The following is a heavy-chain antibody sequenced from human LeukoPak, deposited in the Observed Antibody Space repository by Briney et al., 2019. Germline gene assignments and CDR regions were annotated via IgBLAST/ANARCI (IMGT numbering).Heavy chain of an antibody. CDR3: AKVMKGSERLTMVRGVIIKTAGLYYMDV. CDR2: IRYDGSNK. CDR1: GFTFSSYG. V-gene: IGHV3-30*02. J-gene: IGHJ6*03. D-gene: IGHD3-10*01. Sequence: GGSLRLSCAASGFTFSSYGMHWVRQAPGKGLEWVAFIRYDGSNKYYADSVKGRFTISRDNSRNTLYLQMNSLRAEDTAVYYCAKVMKGSERLTMVRGVIIKTAGLYYMDVWGKGTTVTVSS.